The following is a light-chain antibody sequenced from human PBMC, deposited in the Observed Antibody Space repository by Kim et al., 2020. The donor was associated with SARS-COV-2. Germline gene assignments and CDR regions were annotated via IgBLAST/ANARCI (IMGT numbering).Light chain of an antibody. CDR1: TGAVTSGHY. V-gene: IGLV7-46*01. CDR2: DTS. J-gene: IGLJ2*01. CDR3: LLSYNDTRPGV. Sequence: GTVTPTCGSSTGAVTSGHYPYWFQQKPGQAPRTLIYDTSIKHSWTPARFSGSRLGGKAALTLSGAQPEDEAEYDCLLSYNDTRPGVFGGGTQLTVL.